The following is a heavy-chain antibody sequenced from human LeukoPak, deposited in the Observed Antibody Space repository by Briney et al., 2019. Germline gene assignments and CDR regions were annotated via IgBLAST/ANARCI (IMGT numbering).Heavy chain of an antibody. V-gene: IGHV3-11*01. Sequence: PGGSLRLSCAASEFAFRDYYMDWVRQAPGKGLEWVAYISNSGAIIYYAESVKGRFTISRDNAKNSLYLQMNSLRAEDTALYYCARDLAMAGRDLDYWGQGTLVTVSS. D-gene: IGHD6-19*01. J-gene: IGHJ4*02. CDR2: ISNSGAII. CDR1: EFAFRDYY. CDR3: ARDLAMAGRDLDY.